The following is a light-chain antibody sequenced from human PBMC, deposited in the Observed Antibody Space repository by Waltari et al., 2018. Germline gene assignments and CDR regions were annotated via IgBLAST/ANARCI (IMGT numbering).Light chain of an antibody. Sequence: QSALPQPPSASGSPGQSVTISCTGTSSDVGRYNYVYWYQQHPGKAPKLMVYEVSKRPSGVPARLSGSKSGNTAPLTVSGLQAEDEADYYCSSYAGSNDVVFGGGTKLTVL. J-gene: IGLJ2*01. CDR3: SSYAGSNDVV. V-gene: IGLV2-8*01. CDR1: SSDVGRYNY. CDR2: EVS.